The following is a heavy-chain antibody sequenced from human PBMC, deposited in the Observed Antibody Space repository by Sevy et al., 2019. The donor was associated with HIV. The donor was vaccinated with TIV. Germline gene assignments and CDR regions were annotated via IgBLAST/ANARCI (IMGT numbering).Heavy chain of an antibody. D-gene: IGHD3-10*01. CDR1: GFTFNTYT. V-gene: IGHV3-21*01. Sequence: GGSLRLSCAASGFTFNTYTMNWVRQAPGEGLEWVSSISRSGNYIYYAHSVKGRFTISRDNAKNSLFLQMNNLRAEDTAGYYCAGRYGWGSWEAFDIWGQGTMVTVSS. CDR2: ISRSGNYI. CDR3: AGRYGWGSWEAFDI. J-gene: IGHJ3*02.